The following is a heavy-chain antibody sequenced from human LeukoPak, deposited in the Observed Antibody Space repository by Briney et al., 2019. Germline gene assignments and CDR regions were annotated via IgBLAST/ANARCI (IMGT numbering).Heavy chain of an antibody. CDR3: ARDMDSYGALDY. J-gene: IGHJ4*02. Sequence: SVKVSCKASGYTFTSYYMHWVRHAPGQGLEWKGIINPSGGSTSYAQKFQGRVTMTRDMSTSTVYMELSSLRSEDTAVYYCARDMDSYGALDYWGQGTLVTVSS. V-gene: IGHV1-46*01. CDR2: INPSGGST. CDR1: GYTFTSYY. D-gene: IGHD5-18*01.